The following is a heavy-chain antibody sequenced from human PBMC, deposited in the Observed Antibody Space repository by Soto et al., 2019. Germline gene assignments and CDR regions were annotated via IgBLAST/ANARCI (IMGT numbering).Heavy chain of an antibody. CDR1: GDSVSSNSAA. D-gene: IGHD3-10*01. CDR2: TYYRSKWYN. CDR3: ARDGSAYYYGSGSQDAFDI. Sequence: SQTLSLTCAISGDSVSSNSAAWNWIRQSPSRGLEWLGRTYYRSKWYNDYAVSVKSRITINPDTSKNQFSLQLNSVTPEDTAVYYCARDGSAYYYGSGSQDAFDIRGQGTMVTVSS. J-gene: IGHJ3*02. V-gene: IGHV6-1*01.